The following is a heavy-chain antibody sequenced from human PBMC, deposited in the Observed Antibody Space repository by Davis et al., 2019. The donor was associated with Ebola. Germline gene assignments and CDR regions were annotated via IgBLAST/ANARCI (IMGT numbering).Heavy chain of an antibody. J-gene: IGHJ4*02. V-gene: IGHV3-48*03. CDR1: GFTFSSYE. CDR2: ISSSGSTI. Sequence: GGSLRLSCAASGFTFSSYEMNWVRQAPGKGLEWVSYISSSGSTIYYADSVKGRFTISRDNAKNSLYLQMNSLRAEETAVYYCAREEYYYDSSGYYGKKGFDYWGQGTLVTVSS. D-gene: IGHD3-22*01. CDR3: AREEYYYDSSGYYGKKGFDY.